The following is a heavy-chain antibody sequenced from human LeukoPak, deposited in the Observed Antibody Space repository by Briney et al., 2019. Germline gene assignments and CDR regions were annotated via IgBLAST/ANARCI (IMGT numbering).Heavy chain of an antibody. CDR3: ARDYDFWSGYPFDAFDI. D-gene: IGHD3-3*01. V-gene: IGHV3-7*01. CDR1: GYNFTTYW. CDR2: IKQDGSEK. Sequence: GESLKISCKGSGYNFTTYWIGWVRQMPGKGLEWMANIKQDGSEKYYVDSVKGRFTISRDNAKNSLYLQMNSLRAEDTAVYYCARDYDFWSGYPFDAFDIWGQGTMVTVSS. J-gene: IGHJ3*02.